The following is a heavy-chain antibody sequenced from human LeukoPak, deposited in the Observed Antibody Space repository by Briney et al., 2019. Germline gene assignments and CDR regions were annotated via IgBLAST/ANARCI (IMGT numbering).Heavy chain of an antibody. CDR2: ISSSSSYI. CDR3: AREIGGYNWL. D-gene: IGHD1-20*01. V-gene: IGHV3-21*01. J-gene: IGHJ4*02. Sequence: PGGSLRLSSAASGFTFSSYSMNWVRQAPGKGLEWVSSISSSSSYIYYADSVKGRFTISGDNAKNSLYLQMNSLRAEDTAVYYCAREIGGYNWLWGQGTLVTVSS. CDR1: GFTFSSYS.